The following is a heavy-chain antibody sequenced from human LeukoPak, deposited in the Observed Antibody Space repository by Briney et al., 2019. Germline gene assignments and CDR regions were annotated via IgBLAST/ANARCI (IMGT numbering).Heavy chain of an antibody. D-gene: IGHD2-21*02. Sequence: GGSLRLSCAVSGFSFTNYWMHWVRQDPGKGLVWVSYISSDGSVTKYADSVKGRFTISRDNAVNTLYLQMNSLRVEDTAVYYCVRGSLRLPRSTPDYWGQGTLVTVSS. J-gene: IGHJ4*02. CDR3: VRGSLRLPRSTPDY. CDR2: ISSDGSVT. V-gene: IGHV3-74*03. CDR1: GFSFTNYW.